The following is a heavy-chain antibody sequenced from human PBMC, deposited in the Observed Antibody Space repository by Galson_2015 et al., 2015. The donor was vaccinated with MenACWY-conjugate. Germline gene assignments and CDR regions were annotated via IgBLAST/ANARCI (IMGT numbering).Heavy chain of an antibody. Sequence: TCTVSGSSIRSYCWSWVRQLPGKGLEWIGYIYYSGSTNYNPSLKSRVTISVDTSKNQSSLKLSSVTAADTAVYYCARAATVTTYAGSYYYMDVWGKGTMVTVSS. D-gene: IGHD4-17*01. V-gene: IGHV4-59*01. CDR2: IYYSGST. CDR1: GSSIRSYC. J-gene: IGHJ6*03. CDR3: ARAATVTTYAGSYYYMDV.